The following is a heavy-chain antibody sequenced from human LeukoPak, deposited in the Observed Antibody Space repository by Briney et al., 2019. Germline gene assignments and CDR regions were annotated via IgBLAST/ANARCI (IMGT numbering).Heavy chain of an antibody. J-gene: IGHJ4*02. CDR3: ARGVGNFTTRDFDY. Sequence: SETLSLTCIVSGGSISSTTYYWGWIRQPPGKRLEWIGSIYYSGNTYYNPSLKSRVTISVDTSKNQFSLKLSSVTAADTAVYYCARGVGNFTTRDFDYWGQGTLVTVSS. D-gene: IGHD1-7*01. V-gene: IGHV4-39*07. CDR1: GGSISSTTYY. CDR2: IYYSGNT.